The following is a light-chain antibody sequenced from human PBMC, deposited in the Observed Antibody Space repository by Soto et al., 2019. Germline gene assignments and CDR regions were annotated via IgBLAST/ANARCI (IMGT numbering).Light chain of an antibody. J-gene: IGLJ2*01. Sequence: QSVLTQSPSASASLGASVKLTCTLSSGHSSYAIAWHQQQPEKGPRYLMKVNTDGSHNKGDGIPDRFSGSSSGAEHYLTISSLQSEDEADYYCQTWGAGISVVFGGGTKLTVL. CDR1: SGHSSYA. CDR2: VNTDGSH. CDR3: QTWGAGISVV. V-gene: IGLV4-69*01.